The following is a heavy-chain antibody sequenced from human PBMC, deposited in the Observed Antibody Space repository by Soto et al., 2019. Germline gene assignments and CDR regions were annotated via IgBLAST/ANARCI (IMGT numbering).Heavy chain of an antibody. CDR3: ARDADDTAMVLDWFDP. CDR1: GGSISSSSYY. V-gene: IGHV4-39*02. J-gene: IGHJ5*02. Sequence: PSETLSLTCTVSGGSISSSSYYWGWIRQPPGKGLEWIGSIYYSGSTYYNPSLKSRVTISVDTSKNHFSLKLSSVTAADTAVYYCARDADDTAMVLDWFDPWGQGTLVTVSS. CDR2: IYYSGST. D-gene: IGHD5-18*01.